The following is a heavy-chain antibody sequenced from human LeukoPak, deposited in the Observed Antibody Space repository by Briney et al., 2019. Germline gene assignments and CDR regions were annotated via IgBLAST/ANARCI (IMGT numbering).Heavy chain of an antibody. CDR1: GGSFSGYY. Sequence: SETLSLTCAVYGGSFSGYYWSWIRQPPGKGLEWIGEINHSGSTNYNPSLKSRVTISVDTSKNQFSLKLSSVTAADTAVYYCARVRGLDFWSGYYAHWGQGTLVTDSS. CDR3: ARVRGLDFWSGYYAH. D-gene: IGHD3-3*01. CDR2: INHSGST. J-gene: IGHJ4*02. V-gene: IGHV4-34*01.